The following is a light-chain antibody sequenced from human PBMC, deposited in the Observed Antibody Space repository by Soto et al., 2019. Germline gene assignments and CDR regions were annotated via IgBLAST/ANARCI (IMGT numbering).Light chain of an antibody. V-gene: IGLV3-21*04. CDR3: QVWNSGAYQVV. Sequence: SYELTQEPSVSVAPGRTAKISCGGDNIGRRSVHWFQQMPGQAPLLVIYNDNDRPSGIPERFSGSNSGNTATLTISRVEAGDEADYYCQVWNSGAYQVVFGGGTKVTVL. J-gene: IGLJ2*01. CDR1: NIGRRS. CDR2: NDN.